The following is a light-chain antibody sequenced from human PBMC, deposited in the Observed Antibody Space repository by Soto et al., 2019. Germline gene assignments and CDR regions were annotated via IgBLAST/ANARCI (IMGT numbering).Light chain of an antibody. CDR2: LEGSGSY. V-gene: IGLV4-60*03. CDR3: ENCGRNTRV. CDR1: SGHSSYI. J-gene: IGLJ2*01. Sequence: QLVLTQSSSASASLGSSVKLTCTLSSGHSSYIIAWHQQQPGKAPRYLMKLEGSGSYNKGSGVPDRFSGSSSGADRYLTIFELQSEDESDYYVENCGRNTRVFGGGTKLTVL.